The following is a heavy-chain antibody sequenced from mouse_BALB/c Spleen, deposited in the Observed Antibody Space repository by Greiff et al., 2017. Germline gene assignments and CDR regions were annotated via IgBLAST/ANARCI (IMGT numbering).Heavy chain of an antibody. CDR2: ISSGGSYT. D-gene: IGHD6-1*01. J-gene: IGHJ3*01. Sequence: EVQLVESGGGLVKPGGSLKLSCAASGFTFSSYTMSWVRQTPEKRLEWVATISSGGSYTYYPDSVKGRFTISRDNAKNTLYLQMSSLKSEDTAMYYCARGKPAWFAYWGQGTLVTVSA. CDR3: ARGKPAWFAY. V-gene: IGHV5-6-4*01. CDR1: GFTFSSYT.